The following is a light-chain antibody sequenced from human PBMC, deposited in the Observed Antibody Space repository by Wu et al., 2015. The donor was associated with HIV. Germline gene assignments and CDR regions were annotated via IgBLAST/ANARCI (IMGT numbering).Light chain of an antibody. V-gene: IGKV1-6*01. J-gene: IGKJ4*01. CDR2: AAS. Sequence: QMIQSPSVVAASIGDTVMVTCRASQNISTFLGWYQQTPGEPPKLLIYAASRLQSGVSLRFSGTGSGTDFTLTINDLQPEDLGTYYCLQDHSYLTFGGGTRWRSN. CDR1: QNISTF. CDR3: LQDHSYLT.